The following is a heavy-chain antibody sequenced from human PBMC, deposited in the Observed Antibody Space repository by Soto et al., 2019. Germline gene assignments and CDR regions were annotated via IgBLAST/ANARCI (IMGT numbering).Heavy chain of an antibody. CDR3: ARAVADWFDP. Sequence: QVQLVQSGVEVKKPGASVKVSCKTSGYTFTNYGFTSVRQAPGQGLEWMGWISAYNGNTNYAQKFQDRVTMTTDTSTSTAYMELRSLRSDDTAVYYCARAVADWFDPWGQGSLVTVSS. J-gene: IGHJ5*02. D-gene: IGHD6-19*01. V-gene: IGHV1-18*01. CDR2: ISAYNGNT. CDR1: GYTFTNYG.